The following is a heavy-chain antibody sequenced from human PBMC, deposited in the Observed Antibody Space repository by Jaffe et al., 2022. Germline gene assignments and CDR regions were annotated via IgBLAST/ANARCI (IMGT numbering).Heavy chain of an antibody. Sequence: EVQLVESGGGLVQPGGSLKLSCAASGFTFSGSAMHWVRQASGKGLEWVGRIRSKANSYATAYAASVKGRFTISRDDSKNTAYLQMNSLKTEDTAVYYCTRRRAPGIAAAGTGYYYYMDVWGKGTTVTVSS. CDR2: IRSKANSYAT. J-gene: IGHJ6*03. V-gene: IGHV3-73*02. CDR1: GFTFSGSA. CDR3: TRRRAPGIAAAGTGYYYYMDV. D-gene: IGHD6-13*01.